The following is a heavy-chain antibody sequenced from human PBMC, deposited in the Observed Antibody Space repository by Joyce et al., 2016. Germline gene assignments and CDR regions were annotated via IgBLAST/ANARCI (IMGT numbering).Heavy chain of an antibody. CDR1: RFIFSSFG. V-gene: IGHV3-30*18. CDR3: AKDMVRGVVGGNPPSEY. D-gene: IGHD3-10*01. CDR2: IAYDGSNK. J-gene: IGHJ4*02. Sequence: QVQLVESGGGVVKPGRSLRLSCAASRFIFSSFGMHWVRQAPGKGLVWVAVIAYDGSNKLYADSVKGRFTISRDNSKNTLYLQMNSLRTEDTAMYYCAKDMVRGVVGGNPPSEYWGQGTLVTVSS.